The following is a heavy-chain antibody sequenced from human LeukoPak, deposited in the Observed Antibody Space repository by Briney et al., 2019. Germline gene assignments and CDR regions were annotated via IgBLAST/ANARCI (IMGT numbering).Heavy chain of an antibody. CDR3: ARESNSGYYLSY. CDR1: GFTVSTNY. J-gene: IGHJ4*02. Sequence: GGSLRPSCAASGFTVSTNYMSWVRQAPGKGLEWVSVIYSGGRTYYADSVKGRFTISRDNSKNTLYLQMNSLRAEDTALYYCARESNSGYYLSYWGQGTQVAVSS. V-gene: IGHV3-66*01. D-gene: IGHD3-22*01. CDR2: IYSGGRT.